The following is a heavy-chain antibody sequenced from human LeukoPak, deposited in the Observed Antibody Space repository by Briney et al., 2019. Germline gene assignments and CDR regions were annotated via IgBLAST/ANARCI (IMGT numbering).Heavy chain of an antibody. V-gene: IGHV3-21*05. CDR1: RLTLSTYT. Sequence: GGSLRLSCGASRLTLSTYTMNWVRQAPGKGLEWVSHIAGRSDSIYYADSVKGRFTISRDKAKNSLHLQMNSLRAEDTAVYYCARHLNYYLDYWGQGTLVTVSS. CDR2: IAGRSDSI. CDR3: ARHLNYYLDY. J-gene: IGHJ4*02. D-gene: IGHD3-10*01.